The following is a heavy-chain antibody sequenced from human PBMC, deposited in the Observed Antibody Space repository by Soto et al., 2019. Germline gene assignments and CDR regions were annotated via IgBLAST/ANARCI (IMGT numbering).Heavy chain of an antibody. D-gene: IGHD2-2*01. J-gene: IGHJ5*02. Sequence: SETLSLTCTVSGGSISSYYWSWIRQPPGKGLEWIGYIYYSGSTNYNPSLKSRVTISVDTSKNQFSLKLSSVTAADTAVYYCAREYVVPAANLNWFDPWGQGTLVTVSS. CDR2: IYYSGST. V-gene: IGHV4-59*01. CDR1: GGSISSYY. CDR3: AREYVVPAANLNWFDP.